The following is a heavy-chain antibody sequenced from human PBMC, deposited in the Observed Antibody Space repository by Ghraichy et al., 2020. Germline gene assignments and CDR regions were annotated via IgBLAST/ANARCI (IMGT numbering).Heavy chain of an antibody. V-gene: IGHV4-39*01. D-gene: IGHD1-26*01. CDR3: ASPGGELLSFPDY. CDR2: IYYSGST. J-gene: IGHJ4*02. CDR1: GGSISSSTYY. Sequence: SETLSLTCTVSGGSISSSTYYWGWIRQPPGKGLEWIGSIYYSGSTYYNPSLKSRVTISVDTSKNQFSLKLSSVTAADTAGYYCASPGGELLSFPDYGGQGTLVTVSS.